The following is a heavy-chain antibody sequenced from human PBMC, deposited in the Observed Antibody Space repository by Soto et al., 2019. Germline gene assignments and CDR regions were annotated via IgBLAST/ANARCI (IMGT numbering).Heavy chain of an antibody. Sequence: QLQLQASGPGLVKPSETLSLTCTVSAGSISSSSYFSGWIRQPPGKGLEWIGTIDYRGSTSYNPSLKSRVTISVDTSKNQFSLTLSSVTAADTAVYYCATRLYHSRGYYYVPYWGQGTLVTVSS. CDR2: IDYRGST. CDR1: AGSISSSSYF. D-gene: IGHD3-22*01. J-gene: IGHJ4*02. CDR3: ATRLYHSRGYYYVPY. V-gene: IGHV4-39*01.